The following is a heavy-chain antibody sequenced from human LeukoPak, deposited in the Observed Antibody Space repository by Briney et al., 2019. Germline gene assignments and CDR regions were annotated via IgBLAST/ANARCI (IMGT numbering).Heavy chain of an antibody. J-gene: IGHJ4*02. CDR3: AKVGGGYGFYFAC. D-gene: IGHD5-12*01. Sequence: GRSLRLSCAASGFTFDDYAMHWVRQAPGKGLEWVSGLSWNSGSIGYADSVKGRFTISRDNAKNSLYLQMNSLKPEDTALYYCAKVGGGYGFYFACWGQGTLVTVSS. CDR2: LSWNSGSI. V-gene: IGHV3-9*01. CDR1: GFTFDDYA.